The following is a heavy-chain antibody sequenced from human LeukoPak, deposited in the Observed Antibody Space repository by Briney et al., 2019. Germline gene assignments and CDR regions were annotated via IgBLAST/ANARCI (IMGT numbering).Heavy chain of an antibody. D-gene: IGHD3-22*01. CDR3: ARGDYHDSSGYPLNFDY. CDR2: IYYSGST. V-gene: IGHV4-59*07. Sequence: SDTLSLTCTVSGGSISSYYWSWIRQPPGKGLEWIGYIYYSGSTDYNPSLKSRVTMSVDTSKNQFSLKLSSVTAADTAVYYCARGDYHDSSGYPLNFDYWGQGTLVTVSS. CDR1: GGSISSYY. J-gene: IGHJ4*02.